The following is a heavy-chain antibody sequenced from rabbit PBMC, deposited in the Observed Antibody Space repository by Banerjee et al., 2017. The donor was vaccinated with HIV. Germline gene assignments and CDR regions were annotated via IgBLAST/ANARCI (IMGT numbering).Heavy chain of an antibody. D-gene: IGHD8-1*01. J-gene: IGHJ4*01. Sequence: QEQLVESGGGLVQPGGSLKLSCKASGFDFNTYGVSWVRQAPGKGLEWIGYIDPVFGASYYANWVNGRFAISSDNAQNTVDLQLTSLTVADTATYFCAGDLGGSSYKLWGPGTLVTVS. CDR1: GFDFNTYG. V-gene: IGHV1S47*01. CDR3: AGDLGGSSYKL. CDR2: IDPVFGAS.